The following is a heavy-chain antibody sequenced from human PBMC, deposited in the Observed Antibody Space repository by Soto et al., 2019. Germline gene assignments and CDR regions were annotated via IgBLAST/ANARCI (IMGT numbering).Heavy chain of an antibody. CDR2: IIPILGIA. CDR3: ARDGYGEGYDY. V-gene: IGHV1-69*04. J-gene: IGHJ4*02. Sequence: QVQLVQSGAEVKKPGSSVKVSCKASGGTFSSYPISWVRQAPGQGLEWMGRIIPILGIANYAQKFQGRVTITADKSTSTAYMELSSLRSEDTAVYYCARDGYGEGYDYWGQGTLVTVSS. D-gene: IGHD5-12*01. CDR1: GGTFSSYP.